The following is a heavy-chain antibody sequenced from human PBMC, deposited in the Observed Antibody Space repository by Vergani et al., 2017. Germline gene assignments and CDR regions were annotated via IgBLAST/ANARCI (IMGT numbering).Heavy chain of an antibody. V-gene: IGHV3-21*01. J-gene: IGHJ4*02. CDR1: GFTFSSYS. CDR2: ISSSSSYI. Sequence: EVQLVESGGGLVKPGGSLRLSCAASGFTFSSYSMNWVRQAPGKGLEWVSSISSSSSYIYYAYSVKGRFTISRDNAKNSLYLQMNSLRAEDTAVYYCARGYGSGSFGDYWGQGTLVTVSS. D-gene: IGHD3-10*01. CDR3: ARGYGSGSFGDY.